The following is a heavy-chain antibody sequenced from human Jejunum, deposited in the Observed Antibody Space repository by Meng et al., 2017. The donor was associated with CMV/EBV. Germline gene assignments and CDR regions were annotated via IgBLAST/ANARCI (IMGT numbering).Heavy chain of an antibody. CDR2: VSSDGSST. CDR3: AKDMGRRVSYYGYCDS. Sequence: FSSYWMPWVGPVPGKGLVWVARVSSDGSSTSYADSVKGRFTISRDNAKNTLYLQMNSLRAEDTALYYCAKDMGRRVSYYGYCDSWGQGTLVTVSS. CDR1: FSSYW. V-gene: IGHV3-74*01. D-gene: IGHD1-26*01. J-gene: IGHJ4*02.